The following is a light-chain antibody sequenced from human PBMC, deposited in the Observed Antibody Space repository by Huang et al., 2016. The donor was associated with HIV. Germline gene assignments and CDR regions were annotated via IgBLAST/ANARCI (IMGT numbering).Light chain of an antibody. J-gene: IGKJ5*01. CDR1: QTIKNLY. Sequence: EIVLTQSPDTLSLSPGERATVSCRVSQTIKNLYLAWYQQKPGQGPRLLIYGASSRATDIPDRVSGSGSGTDFTLTINRLEPEDFAVYYCQQYDSSQGISFGQGTRLEMK. CDR2: GAS. V-gene: IGKV3-20*01. CDR3: QQYDSSQGIS.